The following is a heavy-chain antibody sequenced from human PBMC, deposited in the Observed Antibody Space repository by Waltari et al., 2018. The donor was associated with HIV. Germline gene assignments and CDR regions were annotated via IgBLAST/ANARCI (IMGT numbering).Heavy chain of an antibody. CDR2: ISYSGRT. J-gene: IGHJ5*02. CDR1: GASISSYY. D-gene: IGHD2-2*01. CDR3: ARFPGVPAANINWLDP. Sequence: QVQLQESGPGLVKPSETLSLTCTLSGASISSYYWSWIRQPPGKGLEWIGYISYSGRTNYNPSLKSRLTISLDTSKNQFSLKLSSVTAADTAVYYCARFPGVPAANINWLDPWGQGTLVTVSS. V-gene: IGHV4-59*01.